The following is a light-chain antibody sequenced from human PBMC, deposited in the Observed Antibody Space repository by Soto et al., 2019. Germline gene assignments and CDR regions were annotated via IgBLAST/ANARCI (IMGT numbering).Light chain of an antibody. CDR3: QQSYSTPIT. J-gene: IGKJ5*01. V-gene: IGKV1-39*01. CDR1: RYIRSD. CDR2: AAS. Sequence: DIQLTPSPSSLSASVVDRVTISCRASRYIRSDLSWYQQRPGQPPKVLIYAASSLQSGVPSRFSGSGSGTDFTLTISSLQPEDFATYYCQQSYSTPITFGQGTRLEIK.